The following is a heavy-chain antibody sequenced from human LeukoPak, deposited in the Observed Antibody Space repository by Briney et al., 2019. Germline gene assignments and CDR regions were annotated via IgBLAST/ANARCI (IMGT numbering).Heavy chain of an antibody. J-gene: IGHJ3*02. CDR1: GGSVTSYY. Sequence: PETLSLTCTVSGGSVTSYYWSWIRQPAGKGLEWIGRIYTSGNTNYNPSLRSRLTMSRDTSRNQFSLKLNSVTAADTAMYYCATSTEGSDAFDIWGQGTMVTVSS. V-gene: IGHV4-4*07. CDR2: IYTSGNT. CDR3: ATSTEGSDAFDI.